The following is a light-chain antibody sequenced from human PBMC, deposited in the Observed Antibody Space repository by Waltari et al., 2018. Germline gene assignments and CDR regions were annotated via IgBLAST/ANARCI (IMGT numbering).Light chain of an antibody. J-gene: IGLJ2*01. CDR1: SGINVGTYT. Sequence: QAVLTQPSSLSASPGASASLTCTLRSGINVGTYTIYWYQQKPGSPPQYLLRYKSASDKQQGSGVPSRFSGSKDASANAGILLISGLQSEDEADYFCMIWHSSAVVFGGGTKLTVL. V-gene: IGLV5-45*03. CDR3: MIWHSSAVV. CDR2: YKSASDK.